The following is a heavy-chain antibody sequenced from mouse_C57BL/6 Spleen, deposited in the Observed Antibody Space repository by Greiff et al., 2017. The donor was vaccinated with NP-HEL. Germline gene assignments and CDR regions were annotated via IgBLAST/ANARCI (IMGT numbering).Heavy chain of an antibody. CDR2: IYPGDGDT. CDR1: GYAFSSYW. Sequence: VQLQQSGAELVKPGASVKISCKASGYAFSSYWMNWVKQRPGKGLEWIGQIYPGDGDTNYNGKFKGKATLTADKSSSTAYMQLGSLTSEDSAVYFCARVYYDYDGGGYYAMDYWGQGTSVTVSS. D-gene: IGHD2-4*01. CDR3: ARVYYDYDGGGYYAMDY. V-gene: IGHV1-80*01. J-gene: IGHJ4*01.